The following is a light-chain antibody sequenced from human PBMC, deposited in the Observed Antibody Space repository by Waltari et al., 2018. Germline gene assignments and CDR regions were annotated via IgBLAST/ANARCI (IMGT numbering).Light chain of an antibody. CDR2: DAS. V-gene: IGKV1-5*01. J-gene: IGKJ1*01. CDR1: QSINNW. CDR3: QQYNSFWT. Sequence: DIQMTQSPSTLSASVGDRVTITCRASQSINNWLAWFQQKQGKAPKLVIYDASSLESGVPSRFSGSGSGTEFTLTISSLQPDDFATYYCQQYNSFWTFGQGTKVEIK.